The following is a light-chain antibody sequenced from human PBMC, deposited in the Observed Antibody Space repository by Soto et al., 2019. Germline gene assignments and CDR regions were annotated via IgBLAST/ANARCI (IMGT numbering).Light chain of an antibody. J-gene: IGKJ1*01. CDR1: QSISSY. V-gene: IGKV1-39*01. CDR2: AAS. CDR3: QQSYSTPPT. Sequence: DIQMTQSPSSLSASVGDRVTITCRASQSISSYLNWYQQKPGKATKLLIYAASSLQSGVPSRFSGSGSGTDFNLTISSLQPEDFTTYYCQQSYSTPPTFGQGTKVEIK.